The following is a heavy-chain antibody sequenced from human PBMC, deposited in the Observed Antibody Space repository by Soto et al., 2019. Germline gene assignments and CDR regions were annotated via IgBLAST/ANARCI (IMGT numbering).Heavy chain of an antibody. CDR3: VRDRKILGYWSSTSCPTNNLFGT. J-gene: IGHJ5*02. CDR2: VKAGNDKT. V-gene: IGHV1-3*01. Sequence: VKVSYIACGDAVTRYDMHLERQAPGQRLEWMGCVKAGNDKTKYSQKFQGRVTITRDTSASTAYMELSSLRSEDTAVYYCVRDRKILGYWSSTSCPTNNLFGTWGQGSLFTVSS. D-gene: IGHD2-2*01. CDR1: GDAVTRYD.